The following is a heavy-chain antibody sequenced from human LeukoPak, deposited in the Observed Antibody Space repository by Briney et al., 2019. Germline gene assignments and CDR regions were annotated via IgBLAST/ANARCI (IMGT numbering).Heavy chain of an antibody. V-gene: IGHV3-30-3*01. CDR1: GFTFSSYA. CDR3: ARDRGLVVVPAAIDY. D-gene: IGHD2-2*01. J-gene: IGHJ4*02. Sequence: GGSLRLPCAASGFTFSSYAMHWVRQAPGKGLEWVAVISYDGSNKYYADSVKGRFTISRDNSKNTLYLQMNSLRAEDTAVYYCARDRGLVVVPAAIDYWGQGTLVTVSS. CDR2: ISYDGSNK.